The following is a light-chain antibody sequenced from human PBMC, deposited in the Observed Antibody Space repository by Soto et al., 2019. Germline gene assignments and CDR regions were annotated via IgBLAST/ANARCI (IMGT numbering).Light chain of an antibody. CDR2: DVS. Sequence: QSVLTQPASVSGSPGQSITISCTGTSSDVGAYTFVSWYQQHPDKVPKLMIFDVSRRPSGVSDRFSGSKSGNTASLTISGLQPEDEADYYCSSYTSSSTHVFGSGTKLTAL. J-gene: IGLJ1*01. V-gene: IGLV2-14*03. CDR3: SSYTSSSTHV. CDR1: SSDVGAYTF.